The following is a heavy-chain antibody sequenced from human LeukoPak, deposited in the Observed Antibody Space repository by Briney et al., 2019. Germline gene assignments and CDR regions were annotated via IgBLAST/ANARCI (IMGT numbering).Heavy chain of an antibody. J-gene: IGHJ4*02. V-gene: IGHV4-39*07. D-gene: IGHD1-1*01. CDR2: ISYSGTT. Sequence: SETLSLTCTVSGGSISSSGYYWGRVRQPPGGGREWIGSISYSGTTFDNPSLKSPVTLSVDTSKNQFSLRLSSVTAAATAVYYCARDQGYTTGFDRDYWGQGTLVTVSS. CDR1: GGSISSSGYY. CDR3: ARDQGYTTGFDRDY.